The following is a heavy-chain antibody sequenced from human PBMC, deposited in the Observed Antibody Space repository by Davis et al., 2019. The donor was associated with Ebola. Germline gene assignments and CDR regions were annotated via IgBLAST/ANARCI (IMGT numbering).Heavy chain of an antibody. D-gene: IGHD1-1*01. V-gene: IGHV1-18*01. J-gene: IGHJ4*02. Sequence: ASVKVSCKASGYTFTTYGISWVRQAPGQGLEWMGWISGYNGNTNYAQKLQGRVTMTSDTATTTAYMEVGSLRSDDTAVYYCARAQFPTTSDHWGQGTLVTVSS. CDR2: ISGYNGNT. CDR3: ARAQFPTTSDH. CDR1: GYTFTTYG.